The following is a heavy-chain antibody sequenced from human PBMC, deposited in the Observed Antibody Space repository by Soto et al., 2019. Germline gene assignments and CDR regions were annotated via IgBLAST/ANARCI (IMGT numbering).Heavy chain of an antibody. J-gene: IGHJ4*02. CDR2: ISWNSVSI. V-gene: IGHV3-9*01. D-gene: IGHD3-9*01. Sequence: QPGGSLRLSCAGSGFTFKDYAMHWVRQAPGKGLEWVAGISWNSVSIGYADSVKGRFTISRDDAKNSLYLQMNSLRTEDTALYYCAKGDFDILTGLDYWGRGTLVTVSS. CDR3: AKGDFDILTGLDY. CDR1: GFTFKDYA.